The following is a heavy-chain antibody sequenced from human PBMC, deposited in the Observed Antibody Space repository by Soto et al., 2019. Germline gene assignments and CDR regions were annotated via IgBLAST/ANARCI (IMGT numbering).Heavy chain of an antibody. CDR1: GGSISSGGYY. Sequence: SETLSLTCTVSGGSISSGGYYWSWIRQHPGKGLEWIGYIYYSGSTYYNPSLKSRVTISVDTSKNQFSLKLSSVTAADTAVYYCARGIYCGGDCYNYYFDYWGQGTLVTVSS. J-gene: IGHJ4*02. V-gene: IGHV4-31*03. CDR2: IYYSGST. CDR3: ARGIYCGGDCYNYYFDY. D-gene: IGHD2-21*02.